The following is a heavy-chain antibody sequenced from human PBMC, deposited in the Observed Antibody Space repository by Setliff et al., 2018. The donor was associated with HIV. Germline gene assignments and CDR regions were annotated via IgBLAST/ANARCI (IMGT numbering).Heavy chain of an antibody. D-gene: IGHD1-7*01. Sequence: PSETLSLTCTVSGGSNSGDYWSWLRQPPGKGLEWIGYISYTGSTNYNPSLKSRVTISLATSKNQFSLKLSSVTAADTAVYYCARFRNYSTPDYWGQGTLVTVSS. V-gene: IGHV4-59*12. CDR1: GGSNSGDY. CDR3: ARFRNYSTPDY. CDR2: ISYTGST. J-gene: IGHJ4*02.